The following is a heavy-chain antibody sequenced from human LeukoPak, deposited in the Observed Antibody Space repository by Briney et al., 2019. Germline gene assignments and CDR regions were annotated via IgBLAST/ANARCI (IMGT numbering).Heavy chain of an antibody. CDR3: AECRGSSWSDYFDY. CDR1: GFSLSRYA. CDR2: ISDGGGST. V-gene: IGHV3-23*01. D-gene: IGHD6-13*01. J-gene: IGHJ4*02. Sequence: GASLRLSCAVSGFSLSRYAMSWVRKAPGKGLEWVSAISDGGGSTCYADSVKGRFTISRDNSRNTLYLQMNTLRAEDTAVYYCAECRGSSWSDYFDYWGQGTLVTVSS.